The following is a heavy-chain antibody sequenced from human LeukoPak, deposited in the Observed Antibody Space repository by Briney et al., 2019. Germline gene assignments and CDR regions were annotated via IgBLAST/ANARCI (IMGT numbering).Heavy chain of an antibody. CDR1: GFTFSDYW. CDR3: ARGSTYYDSSGQVPFDY. J-gene: IGHJ4*02. Sequence: PGGSLRLSCAASGFTFSDYWIHWVRQAPGKGLVWVSRINTDGSITNYADSVKGRLTISRDNAKNTLYLQMSSLRAEDTAVYYCARGSTYYDSSGQVPFDYWGQGTLVTVSS. V-gene: IGHV3-74*01. D-gene: IGHD3-22*01. CDR2: INTDGSIT.